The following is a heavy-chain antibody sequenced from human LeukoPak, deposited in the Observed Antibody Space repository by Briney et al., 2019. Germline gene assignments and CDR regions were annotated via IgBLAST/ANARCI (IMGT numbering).Heavy chain of an antibody. J-gene: IGHJ6*03. CDR2: INHRGST. CDR1: GGSFSGYY. V-gene: IGHV4-34*01. CDR3: SGVRIYYYYMDV. D-gene: IGHD2-15*01. Sequence: SETLSLTCAVYGGSFSGYYWSWIRQPPGKGLEWIGEINHRGSTNYNPSLKSRVTISVDTSKNQFSLKLSSVTAADTAVYYCSGVRIYYYYMDVWGKGTTVTVSS.